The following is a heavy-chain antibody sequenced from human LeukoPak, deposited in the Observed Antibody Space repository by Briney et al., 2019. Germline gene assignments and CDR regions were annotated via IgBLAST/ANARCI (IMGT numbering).Heavy chain of an antibody. CDR1: GGSVSSGSYY. Sequence: ETLSLTCTVSGGSVSSGSYYWSWVRQAPGKGLEWVATIKRDGTDKYYVDSVKGRFTISRDNAKNSLYLQMNSLRAEDTAVYFCVSRSAGTDYQYHFFHYWGQGALVTVSS. D-gene: IGHD4-11*01. CDR3: VSRSAGTDYQYHFFHY. V-gene: IGHV3-7*03. CDR2: IKRDGTDK. J-gene: IGHJ4*02.